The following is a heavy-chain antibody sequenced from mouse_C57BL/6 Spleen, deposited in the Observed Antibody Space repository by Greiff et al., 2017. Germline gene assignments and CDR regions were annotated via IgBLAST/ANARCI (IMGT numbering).Heavy chain of an antibody. Sequence: EVKLVESGGGLVQPKGSLKLSCAASGFSFNTYAMNWVRQAPGKGLEWVARIRSKSNNYATYYADSVKNRFTISSDDSESMLYLQMNNLKPEDTAMYYCVSDSSYVAWFAYWGQGTLVTVSA. CDR3: VSDSSYVAWFAY. CDR1: GFSFNTYA. D-gene: IGHD1-1*01. J-gene: IGHJ3*01. V-gene: IGHV10-1*01. CDR2: IRSKSNNYAT.